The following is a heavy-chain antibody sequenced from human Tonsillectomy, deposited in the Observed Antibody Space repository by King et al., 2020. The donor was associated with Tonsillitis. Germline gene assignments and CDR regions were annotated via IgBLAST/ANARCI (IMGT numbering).Heavy chain of an antibody. CDR3: ARERDNSPSLGY. CDR2: INPDTGDT. J-gene: IGHJ4*02. Sequence: QLVQSGAEVKKPGASMKISCKASGYTFTGYFIHWVRQAPGQGLEWMGWINPDTGDTNYARKFRGRVTVTMDTSISTAYVELNSLTSDDTAVYFCARERDNSPSLGYWGQGTLVTVSS. V-gene: IGHV1-2*02. CDR1: GYTFTGYF. D-gene: IGHD2-15*01.